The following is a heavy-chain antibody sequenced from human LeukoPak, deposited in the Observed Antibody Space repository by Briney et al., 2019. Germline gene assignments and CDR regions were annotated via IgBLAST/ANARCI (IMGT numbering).Heavy chain of an antibody. Sequence: GASVKVSCKASGYIFTSNVISWVRQAPGQGLEWMGWISAYNGNTNYAQKLQGRVTMTTDTSTSTAYMELRSLRSDDTAVYYCARFGLGKHIEVAGIPFDIWGQGTMVTVSS. CDR3: ARFGLGKHIEVAGIPFDI. D-gene: IGHD6-19*01. V-gene: IGHV1-18*01. CDR1: GYIFTSNV. CDR2: ISAYNGNT. J-gene: IGHJ3*02.